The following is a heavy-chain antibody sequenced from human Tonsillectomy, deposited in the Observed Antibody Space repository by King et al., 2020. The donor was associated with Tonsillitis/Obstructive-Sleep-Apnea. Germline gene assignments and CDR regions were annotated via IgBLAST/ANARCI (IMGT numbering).Heavy chain of an antibody. CDR2: SSGYNGNT. CDR3: AGGSASAWGLLPVDP. CDR1: GYTFGSYG. D-gene: IGHD1-26*01. V-gene: IGHV1-18*01. J-gene: IGHJ5*02. Sequence: VQLVESGAEVKKPGASVNVSCKASGYTFGSYGIIWVRQAPGQGLEWMGWSSGYNGNTNYAQKFQGRVTMTTDTSTSTAYMELRSLRSDDTAVFYCAGGSASAWGLLPVDPWGQGTLVTVPS.